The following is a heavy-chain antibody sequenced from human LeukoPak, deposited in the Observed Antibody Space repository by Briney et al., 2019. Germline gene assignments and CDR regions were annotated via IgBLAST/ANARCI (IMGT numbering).Heavy chain of an antibody. CDR3: AGYSGYDHVNI. CDR2: IYTSGNT. J-gene: IGHJ4*02. Sequence: SETLSLICTVSGGSIRSYYWNWIRQPAGKGLEWIGRIYTSGNTKYNPSLKSRVTMSVDTSKNQFSLKLSSVTAADTAVYYCAGYSGYDHVNIWGQGTLVTVSS. CDR1: GGSIRSYY. D-gene: IGHD5-12*01. V-gene: IGHV4-4*07.